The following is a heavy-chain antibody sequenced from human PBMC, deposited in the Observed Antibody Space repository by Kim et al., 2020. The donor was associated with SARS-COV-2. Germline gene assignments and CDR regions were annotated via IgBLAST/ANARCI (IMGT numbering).Heavy chain of an antibody. Sequence: GGSLRLSCAASGFTFDDYTMHWVRQAPGKGLAWVSLISWDGGSTYYADSVKGRFTISRDNSKNSLYLQMNSLRTEDTALYYCAKGVPDCGGDCFDYWGQGTLVTFSS. CDR3: AKGVPDCGGDCFDY. D-gene: IGHD2-21*01. CDR1: GFTFDDYT. CDR2: ISWDGGST. V-gene: IGHV3-43*01. J-gene: IGHJ4*02.